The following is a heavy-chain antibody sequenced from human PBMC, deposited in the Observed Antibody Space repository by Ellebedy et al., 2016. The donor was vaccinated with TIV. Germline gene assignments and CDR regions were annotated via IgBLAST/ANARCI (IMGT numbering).Heavy chain of an antibody. CDR3: AREGLGVVVAAMPRDYYYDYGMDV. J-gene: IGHJ6*02. Sequence: AASVKVSCKASGCTFSSYAISWVRQAPGQGLEWMGGIIPILGIANYAQKFQGRVTITEDKSTSTAYLELSSLRSEDTAVYYCAREGLGVVVAAMPRDYYYDYGMDVWGQGTTVTVSS. CDR1: GCTFSSYA. CDR2: IIPILGIA. V-gene: IGHV1-69*10. D-gene: IGHD2-15*01.